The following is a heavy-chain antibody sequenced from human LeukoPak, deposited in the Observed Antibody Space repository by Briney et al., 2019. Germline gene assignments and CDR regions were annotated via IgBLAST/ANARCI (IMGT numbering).Heavy chain of an antibody. CDR2: IKHDGSEQ. CDR1: AFTFSNYW. CDR3: ARDPYSSSWSYGMDV. V-gene: IGHV3-7*05. J-gene: IGHJ6*02. Sequence: PGRSLRLSCTASAFTFSNYWMSWVRQTPEKGLEWLANIKHDGSEQVYVESVKGRFTISRDNAKNSLYLQMNSLRAEDTAVYYCARDPYSSSWSYGMDVWGQGTTVTVSS. D-gene: IGHD6-13*01.